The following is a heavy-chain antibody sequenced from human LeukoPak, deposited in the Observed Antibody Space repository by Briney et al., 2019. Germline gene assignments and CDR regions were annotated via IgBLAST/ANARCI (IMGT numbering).Heavy chain of an antibody. J-gene: IGHJ5*02. V-gene: IGHV3-48*03. CDR2: ISSSGSTI. CDR1: GFTFSSYE. Sequence: GGSLRLSCAASGFTFSSYEMNWVRQAPGKGLEWVSYISSSGSTIYYADSVKGRFTISRDNAKNSLYLQMNSLRAEDTAVYYCARSPNPDSSGWHAWGQGTLVTVSS. D-gene: IGHD6-19*01. CDR3: ARSPNPDSSGWHA.